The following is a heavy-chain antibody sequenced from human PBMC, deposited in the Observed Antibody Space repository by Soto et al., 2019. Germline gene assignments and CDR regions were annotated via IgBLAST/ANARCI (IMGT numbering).Heavy chain of an antibody. J-gene: IGHJ4*02. D-gene: IGHD3-22*01. CDR2: ISAYNGNT. Sequence: ASVKVSCKASGYTFTSYGISWVRQAPGQGLEWMGWISAYNGNTNYAQKLQGRVTMTTDTSTSTAYMELRSLRSDDTAVYYCAKGNSSSPIVVVIYWGQGTLVTVSS. V-gene: IGHV1-18*01. CDR1: GYTFTSYG. CDR3: AKGNSSSPIVVVIY.